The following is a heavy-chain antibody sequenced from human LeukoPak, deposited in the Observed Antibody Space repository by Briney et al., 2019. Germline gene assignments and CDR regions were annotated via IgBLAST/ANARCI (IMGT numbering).Heavy chain of an antibody. CDR2: ISRSGTTI. V-gene: IGHV3-11*01. Sequence: GGFLRLSCAASGFTFSDYYMSWIRQAPGKGLEWVTYISRSGTTIYYADSVKGRFTISRDNAKNSLYLQMNSLRADDTAVYYRARDPEHTAMINFDYWGQGTLVTVSS. CDR1: GFTFSDYY. CDR3: ARDPEHTAMINFDY. D-gene: IGHD5-18*01. J-gene: IGHJ4*02.